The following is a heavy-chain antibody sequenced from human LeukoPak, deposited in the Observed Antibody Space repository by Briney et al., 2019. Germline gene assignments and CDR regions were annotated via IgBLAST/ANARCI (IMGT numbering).Heavy chain of an antibody. V-gene: IGHV4-34*01. D-gene: IGHD4-17*01. CDR3: ARALSTVTTYFDS. CDR2: INPGGIT. CDR1: GGSLSGYY. Sequence: SETLSLTCAVSGGSLSGYYWSWLRQPPGKGLEWIGEINPGGITNYNPSFKSRVTISEDTSKSQFSLEVRSVTAADTAMFYCARALSTVTTYFDSWGQGTLLTVSP. J-gene: IGHJ4*02.